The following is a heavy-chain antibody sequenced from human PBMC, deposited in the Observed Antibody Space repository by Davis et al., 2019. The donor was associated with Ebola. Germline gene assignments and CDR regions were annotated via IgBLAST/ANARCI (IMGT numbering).Heavy chain of an antibody. CDR2: IYYSGST. D-gene: IGHD5-18*01. CDR1: GGSISSGDYY. J-gene: IGHJ5*02. V-gene: IGHV4-30-4*02. CDR3: ARGRRLLRGYGGWFDP. Sequence: PSETLSLTCTVSGGSISSGDYYWSWIRQPPGKGLEWIGYIYYSGSTYYNPSLKSRVTISVDTSKNQFSLKLSSVTAADTAVYYCARGRRLLRGYGGWFDPWGQGTLVTVSS.